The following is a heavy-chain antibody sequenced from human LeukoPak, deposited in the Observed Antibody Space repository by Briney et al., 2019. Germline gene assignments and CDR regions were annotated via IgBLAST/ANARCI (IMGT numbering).Heavy chain of an antibody. CDR3: ARQPITIFGVVIYGDTFDI. V-gene: IGHV5-51*01. CDR2: SYPVDSDT. CDR1: GYSLTIYW. D-gene: IGHD3-3*01. Sequence: ESLKIYWKGSGYSLTIYWIGWVREMPGKGLEWMVISYPVDSDTRFIPSVQDQVTISADKSVSTAYLQWSSLKASDTAMYYCARQPITIFGVVIYGDTFDIWGQGTMVTVSS. J-gene: IGHJ3*02.